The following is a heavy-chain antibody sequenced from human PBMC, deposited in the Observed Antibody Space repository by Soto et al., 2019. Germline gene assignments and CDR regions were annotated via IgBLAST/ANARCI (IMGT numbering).Heavy chain of an antibody. J-gene: IGHJ6*02. CDR1: GFTFSSYA. CDR2: ISGSGGST. Sequence: GGSLRLSCAASGFTFSSYAMSWVRQAPGKGLEWVSAISGSGGSTYYADSVKGRFTISRDNSKNTLYLQMNSLRAEDTAVYYCAKWIFGVVFYYYGMDVWGQGTTVTVSS. V-gene: IGHV3-23*01. D-gene: IGHD3-3*01. CDR3: AKWIFGVVFYYYGMDV.